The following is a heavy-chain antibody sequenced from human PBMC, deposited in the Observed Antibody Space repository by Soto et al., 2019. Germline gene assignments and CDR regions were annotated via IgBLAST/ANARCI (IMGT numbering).Heavy chain of an antibody. V-gene: IGHV4-59*01. CDR2: IYYSGNT. Sequence: GPGPRPSSETLSLTCTVSRGSISKYYWSWIRQPPGEGLEWIGDIYYSGNTNYRPSLKSRITMSVDTSKNQFSLKLRSLTAADTAVYYCARVRQGTAGAFDIWGQGTMVTVSS. CDR3: ARVRQGTAGAFDI. CDR1: RGSISKYY. J-gene: IGHJ3*02. D-gene: IGHD3-10*01.